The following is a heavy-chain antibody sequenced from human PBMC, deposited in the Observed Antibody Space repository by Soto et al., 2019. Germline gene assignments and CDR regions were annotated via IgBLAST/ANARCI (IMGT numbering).Heavy chain of an antibody. D-gene: IGHD6-6*01. Sequence: SETLSLTCTVSGGSISSSSYYWGWIRQPPGKGLEWIGSIYYSGSTYYNPSLKSRVTISVDTSKNQFSLKLSSVTAADTAVYYCARRIAARAGLDYWGQGTLVTVSS. CDR3: ARRIAARAGLDY. V-gene: IGHV4-39*01. CDR1: GGSISSSSYY. CDR2: IYYSGST. J-gene: IGHJ4*02.